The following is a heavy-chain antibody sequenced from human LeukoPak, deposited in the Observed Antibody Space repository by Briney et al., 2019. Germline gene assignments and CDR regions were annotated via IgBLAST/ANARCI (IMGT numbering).Heavy chain of an antibody. D-gene: IGHD3-9*01. Sequence: GGSLRLSCAASGFTVSSNYMSWVRQAPGKGLEWASVIYSGGSTYYADSVKGRFTISRDNSKNTLYLQMNSLRAEDTAVYYCARGGGFDWLRGMGYGMDVWGQGTTVTVSS. J-gene: IGHJ6*02. CDR3: ARGGGFDWLRGMGYGMDV. V-gene: IGHV3-66*01. CDR1: GFTVSSNY. CDR2: IYSGGST.